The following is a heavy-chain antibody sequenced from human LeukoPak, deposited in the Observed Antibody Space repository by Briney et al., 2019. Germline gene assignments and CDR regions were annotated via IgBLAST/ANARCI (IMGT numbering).Heavy chain of an antibody. J-gene: IGHJ6*02. V-gene: IGHV3-53*01. Sequence: AGGSLRLSCAASGFTVSSNYMSWVRQAPGKGLEWVSVIYSGGSTYYADSVKGRFTISRDNSKNTLYLQMNSLRAEDTAVYYCARDPSKNFGDYGMDVWGQGTTVTVSS. CDR1: GFTVSSNY. D-gene: IGHD3-10*01. CDR3: ARDPSKNFGDYGMDV. CDR2: IYSGGST.